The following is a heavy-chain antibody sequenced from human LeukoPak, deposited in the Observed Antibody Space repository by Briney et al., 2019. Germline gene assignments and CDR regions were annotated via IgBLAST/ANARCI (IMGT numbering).Heavy chain of an antibody. J-gene: IGHJ4*02. V-gene: IGHV3-23*01. CDR3: AKGAEDFGDSTTDY. D-gene: IGHD4-17*01. CDR2: ISGSGGST. CDR1: GFTFSSYA. Sequence: GGSLRLSCAASGFTFSSYAMSWVRQAPGKGLEWVSAISGSGGSTYYADSVKGRFTISRDSSRNTVFLQMNSLRAEDTAVYYCAKGAEDFGDSTTDYWGQGTLVTVSS.